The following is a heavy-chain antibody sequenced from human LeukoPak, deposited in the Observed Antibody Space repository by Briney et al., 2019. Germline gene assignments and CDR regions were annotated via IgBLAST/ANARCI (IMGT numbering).Heavy chain of an antibody. CDR3: ARGDYYGSGNPLDY. D-gene: IGHD3-10*01. V-gene: IGHV4-34*01. CDR1: GGSFSGYC. J-gene: IGHJ4*02. CDR2: INHSGST. Sequence: SETLSLTCAVYGGSFSGYCWSWIRQPPGKGLEWIGEINHSGSTSYNPSLKSRVAISVDTSKKQFSLKLSSVTAADTAVYYCARGDYYGSGNPLDYWGQGTLVTVSS.